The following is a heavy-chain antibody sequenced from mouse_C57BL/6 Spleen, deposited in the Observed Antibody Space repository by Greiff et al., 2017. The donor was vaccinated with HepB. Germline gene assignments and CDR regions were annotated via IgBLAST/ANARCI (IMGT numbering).Heavy chain of an antibody. D-gene: IGHD2-1*01. V-gene: IGHV1-59*01. CDR1: GYTFTSYW. CDR2: IDPSDSYT. CDR3: ARRSIYYGNYEWYFDV. J-gene: IGHJ1*03. Sequence: QVQLQQPGAELVRPGTSVKLSCKASGYTFTSYWMHWVKQRPGQGLEWIGVIDPSDSYTNYNQKFKGKATLTVDTSSSTAYMQLSSLTSADSAVYYCARRSIYYGNYEWYFDVGGTGTTVTVSS.